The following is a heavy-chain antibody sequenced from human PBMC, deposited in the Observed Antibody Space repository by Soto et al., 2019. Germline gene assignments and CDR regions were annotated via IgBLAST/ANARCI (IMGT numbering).Heavy chain of an antibody. CDR2: ISWNSGSI. J-gene: IGHJ5*02. D-gene: IGHD2-15*01. CDR3: AKDTMGHCSGGSCYYNWFDP. Sequence: EVQLVESGGGLVQPGRSLRLSCAASGFTFDDYAMHWVRQAPGKGLEWVSGISWNSGSIGYADSVKGRFTISRDNAXXSXDXXMNSLRAEDTALYYCAKDTMGHCSGGSCYYNWFDPWGQGTLVTVSS. CDR1: GFTFDDYA. V-gene: IGHV3-9*01.